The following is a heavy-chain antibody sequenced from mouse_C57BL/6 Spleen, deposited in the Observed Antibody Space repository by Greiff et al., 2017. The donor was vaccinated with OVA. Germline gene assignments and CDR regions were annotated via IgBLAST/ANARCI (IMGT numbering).Heavy chain of an antibody. J-gene: IGHJ4*01. Sequence: SGAELVKPGASVKMSCKASGYTFTSYWITWVKQRPGQGLEWIGDIYPGSGSTNYNEKFKSKATLTVDTSSSTAYMQLSSLTSEDSAVYYCAREDPGLYAMDYWGQGTSVTVSS. CDR2: IYPGSGST. V-gene: IGHV1-55*01. CDR3: AREDPGLYAMDY. CDR1: GYTFTSYW.